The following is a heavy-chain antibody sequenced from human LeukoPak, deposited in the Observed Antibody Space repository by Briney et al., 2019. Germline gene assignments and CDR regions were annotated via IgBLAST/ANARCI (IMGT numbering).Heavy chain of an antibody. Sequence: GESLKISCKGSGYSFTSYWIGWVRQLPGKGLEWMGIIYPGDPDTRYSPSFQGQVTVSADKSISTAYLQWSSLRASDTAMYYCARQSSGWSTDAFDIWSQGTMVTVSS. J-gene: IGHJ3*02. D-gene: IGHD6-19*01. V-gene: IGHV5-51*01. CDR3: ARQSSGWSTDAFDI. CDR2: IYPGDPDT. CDR1: GYSFTSYW.